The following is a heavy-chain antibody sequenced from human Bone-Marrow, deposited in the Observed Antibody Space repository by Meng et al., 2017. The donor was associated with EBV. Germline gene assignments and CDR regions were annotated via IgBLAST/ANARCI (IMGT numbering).Heavy chain of an antibody. V-gene: IGHV1-18*01. J-gene: IGHJ4*02. Sequence: VQLGQSGTEMKKPGVSVKVSCKASGYTFTRYGISWVRQAPGQGLEWMGWISADNSNTHYAQKLQGRVTMTTDTSTSTAYMELRSLRSDDTAVYYCARERWGITMIVEPFDYWGQGTLVTVSS. CDR2: ISADNSNT. CDR1: GYTFTRYG. D-gene: IGHD3-22*01. CDR3: ARERWGITMIVEPFDY.